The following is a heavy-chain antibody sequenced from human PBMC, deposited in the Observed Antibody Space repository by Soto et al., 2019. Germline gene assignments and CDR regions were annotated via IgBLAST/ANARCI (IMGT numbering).Heavy chain of an antibody. CDR2: LVVGTGNT. CDR1: GFTFRSSA. V-gene: IGHV1-58*01. D-gene: IGHD2-15*01. J-gene: IGHJ6*02. Sequence: VASVKVSCKTSGFTFRSSAVQWVRQARGQRLEWIGWLVVGTGNTNYAQKFQQRVTISSDRSTNTVSMELSSLTSEDTAVYYCATGAYCSVGSCSDYYYYYYAMDLWGQGTTVTVSS. CDR3: ATGAYCSVGSCSDYYYYYYAMDL.